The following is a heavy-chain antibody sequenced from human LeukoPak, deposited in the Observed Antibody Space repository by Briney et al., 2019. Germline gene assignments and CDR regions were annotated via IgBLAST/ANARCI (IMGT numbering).Heavy chain of an antibody. CDR1: GGSISSNTYY. CDR2: IYYSGNT. Sequence: SETLSLTCTVSGGSISSNTYYWDWIRQPPGKGLEWIGHIYYSGNTYYNPSLKSRVTISVDTSKNQFSLKLSSVTAADTAVYYCAREGLYYAEAFDIWGQGTMVTVSS. D-gene: IGHD2-8*01. CDR3: AREGLYYAEAFDI. V-gene: IGHV4-39*07. J-gene: IGHJ3*02.